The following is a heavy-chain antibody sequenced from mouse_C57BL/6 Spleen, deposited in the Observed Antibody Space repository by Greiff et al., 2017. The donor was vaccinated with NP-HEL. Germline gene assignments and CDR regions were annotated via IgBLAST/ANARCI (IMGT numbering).Heavy chain of an antibody. Sequence: EVKVVESGGGLVKPGGSLKLSCAASGFTFSSYAMSWVRQTPEKRLEWVATISDGGSYTYYPDNVKGRFTFTRDNTKNNLYLQMSHLKSEDTASYYCARDDSYYFDYWGQGTTLTVSA. CDR1: GFTFSSYA. J-gene: IGHJ2*01. V-gene: IGHV5-4*01. CDR3: ARDDSYYFDY. D-gene: IGHD2-4*01. CDR2: ISDGGSYT.